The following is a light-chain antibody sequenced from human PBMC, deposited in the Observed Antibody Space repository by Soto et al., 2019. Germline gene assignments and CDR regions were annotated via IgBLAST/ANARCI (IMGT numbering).Light chain of an antibody. J-gene: IGKJ1*01. CDR1: QSFTSN. CDR2: GGS. CDR3: QQYNNWTPT. V-gene: IGKV3-15*01. Sequence: EIVLTQSPGTLSLSPGERATLSCGASQSFTSNYLAWCQQKPGQAPRLLIYGGSARATGIPARFSGGGSGAEYTLTISSLQSEDFAVYYCQQYNNWTPTFGQGTKVDIK.